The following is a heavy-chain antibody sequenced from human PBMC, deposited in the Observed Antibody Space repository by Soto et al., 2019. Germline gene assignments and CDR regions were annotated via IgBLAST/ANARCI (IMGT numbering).Heavy chain of an antibody. CDR2: IFSNDEK. Sequence: SGPTLVNPTQTLTLTCTFSGFSLSYARMGVSWIRQPPGKALEWLAHIFSNDEKSYSTSLKSRLTISKDTSKSQVVLTMTNMDPVDTATYYCARIRPYYDFWRDPWDHYYYYYGMDVWGQGTTVTVSS. CDR1: GFSLSYARMG. D-gene: IGHD3-3*01. J-gene: IGHJ6*02. CDR3: ARIRPYYDFWRDPWDHYYYYYGMDV. V-gene: IGHV2-26*01.